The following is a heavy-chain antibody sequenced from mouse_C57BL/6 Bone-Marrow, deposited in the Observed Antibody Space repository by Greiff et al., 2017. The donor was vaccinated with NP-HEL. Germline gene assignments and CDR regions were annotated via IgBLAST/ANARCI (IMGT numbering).Heavy chain of an antibody. D-gene: IGHD1-2*01. CDR2: ISSGGSYT. Sequence: EVQGVESGGDLVKPGGSLKLSCAASGFTFSSYGMSWVRQTPDKRLEWVATISSGGSYTYYPDSVKGRFTISRDNAKNTLYLQMSSLKSEDTAMYYCARRRDGDYAMDYWGQGTSVTVSS. CDR1: GFTFSSYG. CDR3: ARRRDGDYAMDY. J-gene: IGHJ4*01. V-gene: IGHV5-6*01.